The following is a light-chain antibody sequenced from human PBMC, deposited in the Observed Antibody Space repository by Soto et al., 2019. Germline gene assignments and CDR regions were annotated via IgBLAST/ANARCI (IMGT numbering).Light chain of an antibody. CDR1: QSLLRSNGYNY. CDR3: MQSQQSPPT. V-gene: IGKV2-28*01. Sequence: DIVMTQSPLSLPVTPGEPASISCSSSQSLLRSNGYNYLDWYLQKPGQSPQLLIYFGSYRASGVPDRFSGSGSGTDFTLKIRRVEAEDVGVYYCMQSQQSPPTLGQGTKVDIK. J-gene: IGKJ1*01. CDR2: FGS.